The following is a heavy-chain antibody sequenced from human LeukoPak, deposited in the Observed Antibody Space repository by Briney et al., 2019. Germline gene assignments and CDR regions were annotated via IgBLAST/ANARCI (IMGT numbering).Heavy chain of an antibody. CDR1: GFTFSSYE. CDR3: ARERRDGYKVYFDY. V-gene: IGHV3-23*01. CDR2: ISGSGDYT. Sequence: GGSLRLSCAASGFTFSSYEMNWVRQAPGKGLEWVSTISGSGDYTYYADSVKGRFTISRDNSKNTLYLQMNSLRAEDTAVYYCARERRDGYKVYFDYWGQGTLVTVSS. D-gene: IGHD5-24*01. J-gene: IGHJ4*02.